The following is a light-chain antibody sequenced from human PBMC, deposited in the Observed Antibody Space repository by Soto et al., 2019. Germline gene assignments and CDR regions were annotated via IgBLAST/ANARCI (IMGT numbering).Light chain of an antibody. V-gene: IGKV1-39*01. Sequence: DIQMTQSPSSLSASVGDRVTITCRASQNIGTSLNWYQQKPGKAPTALIYKASTMQGGVPSRFSGSGSGTDFTLTISSLQSEDFAVYYCQQYDSWPLTFGGGTKVEIK. CDR3: QQYDSWPLT. CDR2: KAS. CDR1: QNIGTS. J-gene: IGKJ4*01.